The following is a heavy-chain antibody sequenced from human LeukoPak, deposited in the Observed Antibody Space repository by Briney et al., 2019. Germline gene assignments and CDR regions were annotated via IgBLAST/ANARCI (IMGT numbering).Heavy chain of an antibody. CDR2: IYYSGST. CDR1: GGSISSYY. CDR3: ARTLPLPRRYSDY. V-gene: IGHV4-59*01. Sequence: SETLSLTCTVSGGSISSYYWSWIRQPPGKGLEWIGYIYYSGSTNYNPSLKSRVTISVDTSKNQFSLKLSSVTAADTAVYYCARTLPLPRRYSDYWGQGTLVTVSS. J-gene: IGHJ4*02.